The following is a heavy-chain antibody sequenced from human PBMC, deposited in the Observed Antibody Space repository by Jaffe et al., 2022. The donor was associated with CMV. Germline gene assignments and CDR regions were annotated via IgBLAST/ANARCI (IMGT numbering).Heavy chain of an antibody. Sequence: EVQLVQSGAEVKKPGESLRISCKGSGYSFTSYWISWVRQMPGKGLEWMGRIDPSDSYTNYSPSFQGHVTISADKSISTAYLQWSSLKASDTAMYYCARVEVRGYSYVEIAHNWFDPWGQGTLVTVSS. CDR2: IDPSDSYT. J-gene: IGHJ5*02. CDR3: ARVEVRGYSYVEIAHNWFDP. D-gene: IGHD5-18*01. CDR1: GYSFTSYW. V-gene: IGHV5-10-1*03.